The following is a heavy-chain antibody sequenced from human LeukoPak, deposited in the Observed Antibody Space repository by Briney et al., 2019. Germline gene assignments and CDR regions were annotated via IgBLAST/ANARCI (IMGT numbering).Heavy chain of an antibody. Sequence: PGGSLRLSCAASGFTFSSYAMTWVRQAPGKGLEWVSVISGSGGSTSYADSVKGRFTISSDTSKNTLYLQMNSLRADDTAVYYCAKDPTSSGGPLNWLDPWGQGTLVTVSS. D-gene: IGHD2-15*01. CDR2: ISGSGGST. J-gene: IGHJ5*02. CDR3: AKDPTSSGGPLNWLDP. CDR1: GFTFSSYA. V-gene: IGHV3-23*01.